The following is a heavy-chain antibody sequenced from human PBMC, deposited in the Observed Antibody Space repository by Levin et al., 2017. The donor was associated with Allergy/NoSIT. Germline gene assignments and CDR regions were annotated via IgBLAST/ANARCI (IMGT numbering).Heavy chain of an antibody. CDR3: VRDQYAQQLVNYYYGMDV. D-gene: IGHD6-13*01. CDR2: INWNGGST. Sequence: PGGSLRLSCAASGFTFDDYGMNWVRQAPGKGLEWVSGINWNGGSTGYADSVKGRFTISRDNAKNSLYLQMNSLRAEDTALYHCVRDQYAQQLVNYYYGMDVWGQGTTVTVSS. CDR1: GFTFDDYG. J-gene: IGHJ6*02. V-gene: IGHV3-20*01.